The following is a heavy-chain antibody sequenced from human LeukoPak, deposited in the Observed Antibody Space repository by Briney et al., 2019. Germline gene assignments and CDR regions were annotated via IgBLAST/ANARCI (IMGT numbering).Heavy chain of an antibody. V-gene: IGHV3-30*04. J-gene: IGHJ4*02. D-gene: IGHD4-17*01. Sequence: GGSLRLSCAASGFTFSSYAMHWVRQAPGKGLEWVAVISYDGSNKYYADSVKGRFTISRDNSKNTLYLRMNSLRAEDTAVYYCARDHGDCFDYWGQGTLVTVSS. CDR1: GFTFSSYA. CDR3: ARDHGDCFDY. CDR2: ISYDGSNK.